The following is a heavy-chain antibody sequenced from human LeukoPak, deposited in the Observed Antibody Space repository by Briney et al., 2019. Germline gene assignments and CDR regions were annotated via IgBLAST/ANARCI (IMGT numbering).Heavy chain of an antibody. D-gene: IGHD1-1*01. J-gene: IGHJ4*02. V-gene: IGHV4-30-2*01. CDR2: IYHSGST. Sequence: TSQTLSLTCARSGGSISSGGYSWSWIRQPPGKGLEWIGYIYHSGSTYYNPSLKSRVTISVDRSKNQFSLKLSSVTAADTAVYYCARWERYFDYWGQGTLVTVSS. CDR1: GGSISSGGYS. CDR3: ARWERYFDY.